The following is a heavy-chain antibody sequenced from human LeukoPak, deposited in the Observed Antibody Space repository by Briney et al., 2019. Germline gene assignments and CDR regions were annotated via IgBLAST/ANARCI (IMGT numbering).Heavy chain of an antibody. CDR2: INPNSGGT. CDR1: GYTFTGYY. J-gene: IGHJ4*02. D-gene: IGHD5-12*01. Sequence: ASVKVSCKASGYTFTGYYMHWVRQAPGQGLGWMGWINPNSGGTNYAQKFQGRVTMTRDTSISTAYMELSRLRSDDTAVYYCARVVGGYSGYEDYWGQGTLVTVSS. V-gene: IGHV1-2*02. CDR3: ARVVGGYSGYEDY.